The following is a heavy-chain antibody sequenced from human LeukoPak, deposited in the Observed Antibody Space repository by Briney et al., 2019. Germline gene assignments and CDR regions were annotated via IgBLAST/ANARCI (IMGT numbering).Heavy chain of an antibody. CDR2: ISYDGSNK. CDR1: GFTLSSYA. CDR3: ARGPIWYDSSGYYPPTGY. D-gene: IGHD3-22*01. J-gene: IGHJ4*02. V-gene: IGHV3-30-3*01. Sequence: PGRSLRLSCAASGFTLSSYAMHWVRQAPGKGLEWVAVISYDGSNKYYADSVKGRFTISRDNSKNTLYLQMNSLRAEDTAVYYCARGPIWYDSSGYYPPTGYWGQGTLVTVSS.